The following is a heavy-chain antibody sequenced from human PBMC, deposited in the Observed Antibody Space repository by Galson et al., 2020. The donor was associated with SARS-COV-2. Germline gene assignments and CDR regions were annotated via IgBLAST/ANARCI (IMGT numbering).Heavy chain of an antibody. CDR2: IFYDGSDK. J-gene: IGHJ4*02. V-gene: IGHV3-33*01. D-gene: IGHD6-19*01. CDR1: GFTFRDHA. Sequence: GESLKIPCAASGFTFRDHAIHWVRQAPGKGLEWVAQIFYDGSDKYYGDSVKGRFTISRDSSKNMAYLQMNNLKVDDTAVYYCARDGQLSSGWAFDYWGQGTLVTVSS. CDR3: ARDGQLSSGWAFDY.